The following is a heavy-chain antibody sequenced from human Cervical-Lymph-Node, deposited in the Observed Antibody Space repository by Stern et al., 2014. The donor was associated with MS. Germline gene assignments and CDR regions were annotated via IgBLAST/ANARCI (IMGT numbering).Heavy chain of an antibody. V-gene: IGHV3-7*01. CDR1: GFIFSRYW. Sequence: VQLGESGGGLVQPGGSLSVSCAASGFIFSRYWMSWVRQAPGKGLELVAQIKQDGNAKNYVDSMKGRFTISRDNLKNSLYLQMHSLRAEDTAVYYCARDYDFWSGYSSYYYGLDVWGQGTTVTVSS. J-gene: IGHJ6*02. CDR3: ARDYDFWSGYSSYYYGLDV. D-gene: IGHD3-3*01. CDR2: IKQDGNAK.